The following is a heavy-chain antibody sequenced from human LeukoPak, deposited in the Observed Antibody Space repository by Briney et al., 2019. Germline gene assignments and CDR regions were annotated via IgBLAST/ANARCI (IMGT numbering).Heavy chain of an antibody. CDR1: GFTFSDYY. CDR3: ARWRGHGWRVNDN. J-gene: IGHJ4*02. D-gene: IGHD6-19*01. V-gene: IGHV3-11*04. Sequence: GGSLRLSRTASGFTFSDYYMSWIRQAPGKGLEWVSYISNSDSLTYYAESVKGRFTISRDNANTSLYLQMNSLRVEDTAVYYCARWRGHGWRVNDNWGQGTLVTVSS. CDR2: ISNSDSLT.